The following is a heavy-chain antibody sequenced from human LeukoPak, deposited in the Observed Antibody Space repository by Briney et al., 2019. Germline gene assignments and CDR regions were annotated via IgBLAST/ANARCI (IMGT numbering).Heavy chain of an antibody. CDR1: GGSISSYY. CDR2: IYYSGST. J-gene: IGHJ3*02. Sequence: SETLSLTCTVSGGSISSYYWSWIRQPPGKGLERIGYIYYSGSTNYNPSLKSRVTISVDTSKNQFSLKLSSVTAADTAVYYCARDRGGHYYYGSGRNAFDIWGQGTMVTVSS. CDR3: ARDRGGHYYYGSGRNAFDI. D-gene: IGHD3-10*01. V-gene: IGHV4-59*01.